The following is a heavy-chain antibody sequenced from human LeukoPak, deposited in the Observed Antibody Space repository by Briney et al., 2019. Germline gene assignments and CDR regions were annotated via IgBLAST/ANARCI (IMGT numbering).Heavy chain of an antibody. V-gene: IGHV4-30-2*01. CDR1: GGSISSGGYY. J-gene: IGHJ3*02. CDR3: ARAPQRAGTTGGAFDI. Sequence: KPSETLSLTCTVSGGSISSGGYYWRWIRQPPGKGLEWIGYIYHSGSTYYNPSLKSRVTISVDRSKNQFSLKLSSVTAADTAVYYCARAPQRAGTTGGAFDIWGQGTMVTVSS. D-gene: IGHD1-1*01. CDR2: IYHSGST.